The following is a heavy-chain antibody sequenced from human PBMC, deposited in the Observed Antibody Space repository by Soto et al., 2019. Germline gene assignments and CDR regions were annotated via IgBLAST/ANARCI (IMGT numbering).Heavy chain of an antibody. CDR3: AKNPGLGYYDNSGCHYFDY. D-gene: IGHD3-22*01. V-gene: IGHV3-23*01. CDR2: ISGSGGTT. Sequence: LRLSCAASGFAFSSYAMSWVRQAPGKGLEWVSSISGSGGTTYYADPVKGRFTISRDNSKNTLYLQMNSLRAEDTAVYYCAKNPGLGYYDNSGCHYFDYWGQGTLVTVSS. J-gene: IGHJ4*02. CDR1: GFAFSSYA.